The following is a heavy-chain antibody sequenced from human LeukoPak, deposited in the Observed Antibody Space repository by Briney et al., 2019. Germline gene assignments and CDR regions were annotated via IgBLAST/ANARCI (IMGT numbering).Heavy chain of an antibody. CDR1: GYTFTGYY. CDR2: INPNSGGT. J-gene: IGHJ4*02. Sequence: ASVKVSCKASGYTFTGYYMHWVRQAPGQGLEWMGRINPNSGGTNYAQKFQGRVTMTRDTSISTAYVELSRLRSDDTAVYYCARVYYDFWSGSNYFDYWGQGTLVTVSS. V-gene: IGHV1-2*06. CDR3: ARVYYDFWSGSNYFDY. D-gene: IGHD3-3*01.